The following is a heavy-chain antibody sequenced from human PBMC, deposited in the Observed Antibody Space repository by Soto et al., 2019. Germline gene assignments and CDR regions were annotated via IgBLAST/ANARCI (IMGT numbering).Heavy chain of an antibody. CDR1: GGSISSGRYS. V-gene: IGHV4-30-2*01. CDR2: IYHSGST. D-gene: IGHD3-10*01. CDR3: ARRYGGAFDI. Sequence: TLSLTCAVSGGSISSGRYSWSWFRQPPGKGLEWIGYIYHSGSTYYNPSLKSRVTILVDRSRNQFSLKLSSVTAADTAVYYCARRYGGAFDIWGQGTMVT. J-gene: IGHJ3*02.